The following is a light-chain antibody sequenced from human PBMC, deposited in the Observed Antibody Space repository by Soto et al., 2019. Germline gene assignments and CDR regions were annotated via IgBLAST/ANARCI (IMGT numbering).Light chain of an antibody. Sequence: EIVLTQSPGTLSLSPGERATLSCRASQSVSSSYLAWYQQKPGQAPRLLIYGASSRATGIPDRFSGSGSGTEFTLTISRLEPEDSAVYYCQQYGSSRVTFGQGTKVEIK. CDR3: QQYGSSRVT. V-gene: IGKV3-20*01. J-gene: IGKJ1*01. CDR1: QSVSSSY. CDR2: GAS.